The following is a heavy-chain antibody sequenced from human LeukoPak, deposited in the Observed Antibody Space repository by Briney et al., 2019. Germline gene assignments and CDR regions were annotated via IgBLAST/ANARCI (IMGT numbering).Heavy chain of an antibody. D-gene: IGHD6-19*01. J-gene: IGHJ4*02. V-gene: IGHV3-21*01. CDR2: ISRSNNYI. CDR1: GFTFSSYN. Sequence: GGSLRLSCAASGFTFSSYNMNWVRQAPGKGLEWVSSISRSNNYIYYADSVRGRFTISRDNAKNSLYLQMNSLRAEDTAVYYCARDNPGSGWTQCFDYWGQGTLGTVSS. CDR3: ARDNPGSGWTQCFDY.